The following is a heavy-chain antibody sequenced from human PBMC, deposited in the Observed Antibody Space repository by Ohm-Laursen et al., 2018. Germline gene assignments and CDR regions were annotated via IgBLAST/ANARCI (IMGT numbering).Heavy chain of an antibody. CDR3: AKGPRRFGESPDYYYYGMDV. D-gene: IGHD3-10*01. Sequence: SLRLSCAASGFTFSSYGMHWVRQAPGKGLEWVAVISYDGSNKYYADSVKGRFTISRDNSKNTLYLQMNSLRAEDTAVYYCAKGPRRFGESPDYYYYGMDVWGQGTTVTVSS. V-gene: IGHV3-30*18. J-gene: IGHJ6*02. CDR2: ISYDGSNK. CDR1: GFTFSSYG.